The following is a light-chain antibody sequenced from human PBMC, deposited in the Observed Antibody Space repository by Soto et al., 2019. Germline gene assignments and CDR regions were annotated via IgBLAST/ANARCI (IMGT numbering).Light chain of an antibody. J-gene: IGKJ1*01. V-gene: IGKV1-17*01. Sequence: IQMTQSPSSLSASVGDRVTITCRASQGIRNDLGWYQQKPGKAPKLLMYGASSLQGGVPSRFSGSGSGTEFTLTISSLQPDDSATYYCQQYNSYSRTFGQGTKVDIK. CDR2: GAS. CDR3: QQYNSYSRT. CDR1: QGIRND.